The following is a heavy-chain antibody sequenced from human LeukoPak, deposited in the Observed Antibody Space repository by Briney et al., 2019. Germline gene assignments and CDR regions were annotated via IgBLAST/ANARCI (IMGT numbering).Heavy chain of an antibody. CDR3: AKTRIVCTSVSCPGGGFDY. Sequence: GGSLRLSCAASGFTFCSYAMSWVRQAPGKGMEWVSGIRGSGDITYYADSVKGRFTISRDNFKNTLYLQMNSLRAEDTAVYYCAKTRIVCTSVSCPGGGFDYWGHGTLVTVSS. V-gene: IGHV3-23*01. J-gene: IGHJ4*01. CDR2: IRGSGDIT. CDR1: GFTFCSYA. D-gene: IGHD2-2*01.